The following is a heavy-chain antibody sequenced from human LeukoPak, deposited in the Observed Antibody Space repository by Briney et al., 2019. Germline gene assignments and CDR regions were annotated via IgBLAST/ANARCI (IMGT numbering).Heavy chain of an antibody. CDR1: GFTFSSFG. CDR2: ISYDGTNK. Sequence: PGGSLRLSCAASGFTFSSFGMHWVRQAPGKGLVWVALISYDGTNKNSADSVKGRFTISRDNSKNTMYLQMDSLRAEDTAVYYCAKDLRSSGRYGMDVWGQGTTVTVSS. CDR3: AKDLRSSGRYGMDV. J-gene: IGHJ6*02. V-gene: IGHV3-30*18. D-gene: IGHD6-19*01.